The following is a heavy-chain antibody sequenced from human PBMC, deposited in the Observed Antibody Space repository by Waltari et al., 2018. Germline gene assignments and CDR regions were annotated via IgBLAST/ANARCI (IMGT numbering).Heavy chain of an antibody. CDR2: IYAGGST. CDR3: AREWAGFGDYGIDY. CDR1: SSHY. J-gene: IGHJ4*02. D-gene: IGHD4-17*01. Sequence: SSHYMSWVRQAPRKGLEWISVIYAGGSTYYADSVKGRFTISRDNSKNMLFLQMNSLRPEDTAMYFCAREWAGFGDYGIDYWGQGSLVTVSS. V-gene: IGHV3-53*05.